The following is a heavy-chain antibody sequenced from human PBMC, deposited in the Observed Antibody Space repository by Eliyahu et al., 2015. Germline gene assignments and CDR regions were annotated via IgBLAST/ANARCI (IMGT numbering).Heavy chain of an antibody. Sequence: QVQLQESGPGLVKPSETLSLTCTVSGGSXSSYHWNWIRQPPGKGLEWIGYIYDSGSTSYNPSLKSRVRISVDTSKKQFSLKLSSVTAADTAVYYCARDGTRSDGYGSLDYWGQGTLVTVSS. CDR3: ARDGTRSDGYGSLDY. J-gene: IGHJ4*02. V-gene: IGHV4-59*01. D-gene: IGHD5-18*01. CDR2: IYDSGST. CDR1: GGSXSSYH.